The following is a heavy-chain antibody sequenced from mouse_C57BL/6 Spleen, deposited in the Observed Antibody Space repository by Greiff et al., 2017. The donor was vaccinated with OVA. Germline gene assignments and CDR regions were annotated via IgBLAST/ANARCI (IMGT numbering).Heavy chain of an antibody. J-gene: IGHJ1*03. V-gene: IGHV1-55*01. CDR1: GYTFTSYW. Sequence: QVQLQQPGAELVKPGASVKMSCKASGYTFTSYWITWVKQRPGQGLEWLGDIYPGSGSTNYNEKFKSKATLTVDTSSSTAYMQLSSLTSEDAAVYYGARGGNGYFDVWGTGTTVTVSS. CDR2: IYPGSGST. CDR3: ARGGNGYFDV.